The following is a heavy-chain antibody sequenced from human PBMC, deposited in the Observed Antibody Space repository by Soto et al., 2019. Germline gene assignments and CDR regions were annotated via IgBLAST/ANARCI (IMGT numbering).Heavy chain of an antibody. Sequence: PAGSLRLSCEASGSTFSSYWMHWVRQAPGKGLVWVSRINSDGSSTSYADSVKGRFTISRDNAKNTLYLQMNSLRAEDTAVYYCARDYGDYPPSDYWGQGTLVTVSS. CDR3: ARDYGDYPPSDY. CDR2: INSDGSST. CDR1: GSTFSSYW. V-gene: IGHV3-74*01. J-gene: IGHJ4*02. D-gene: IGHD4-17*01.